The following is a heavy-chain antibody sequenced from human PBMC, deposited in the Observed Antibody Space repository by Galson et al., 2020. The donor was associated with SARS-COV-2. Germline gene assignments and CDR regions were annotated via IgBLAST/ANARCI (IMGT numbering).Heavy chain of an antibody. V-gene: IGHV3-7*03. D-gene: IGHD6-13*01. CDR3: ARDSIAAAGHYYYYGMDV. Sequence: TGGSLRLSCAASGFTFSSYWMSWVRQAPGKGLEWVANIKQDGSEKYYVDSVKGRFTISRDNAKNSLYLQMNSLRAEDTAVYYCARDSIAAAGHYYYYGMDVWGQGTTVTVSS. J-gene: IGHJ6*02. CDR2: IKQDGSEK. CDR1: GFTFSSYW.